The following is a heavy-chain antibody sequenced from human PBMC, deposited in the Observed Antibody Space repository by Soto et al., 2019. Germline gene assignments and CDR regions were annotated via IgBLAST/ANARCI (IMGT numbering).Heavy chain of an antibody. Sequence: GGSLRLSCAASGFTFSSHDMAWVRQAPGEGLEWVSGIDNSGTRTYYADSVKGLFTISRDNSKNTLHLQMHSLRAEDTAIYYCAKDATRTSGWYYFDYPGPGTLVSVSS. J-gene: IGHJ4*02. V-gene: IGHV3-23*01. CDR3: AKDATRTSGWYYFDY. CDR1: GFTFSSHD. D-gene: IGHD6-19*01. CDR2: IDNSGTRT.